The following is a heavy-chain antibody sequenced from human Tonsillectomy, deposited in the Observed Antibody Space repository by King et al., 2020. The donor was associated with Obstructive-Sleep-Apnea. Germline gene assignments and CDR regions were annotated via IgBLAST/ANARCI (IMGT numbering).Heavy chain of an antibody. J-gene: IGHJ5*02. V-gene: IGHV4-31*03. Sequence: VQLQESGPGLVEPSQTLSLTCTVSGGSINSGGYYWSWIRQHPGKGLEWIGYIYYSGSSHYNPSLKSRVIISVDTSKNQFSLRLTSVTAADTAVYYCARNPYSYGFVSWFDPWGQGTLVTVSS. CDR1: GGSINSGGYY. CDR2: IYYSGSS. CDR3: ARNPYSYGFVSWFDP. D-gene: IGHD5-18*01.